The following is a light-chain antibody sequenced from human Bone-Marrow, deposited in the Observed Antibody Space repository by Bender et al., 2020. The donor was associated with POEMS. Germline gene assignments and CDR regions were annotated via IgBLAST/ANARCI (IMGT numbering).Light chain of an antibody. CDR1: NIGAKS. Sequence: SYVLTQPPSVSVAPGQTARITCGGDNIGAKSVEWYQQQPGQAPVLVVYADDDRPSGIPDRFSGSKSGTSASLTISGLQSEDEADYYCAAWDDSVRGQVFGTGTKVTVL. CDR2: ADD. J-gene: IGLJ1*01. CDR3: AAWDDSVRGQV. V-gene: IGLV3-21*02.